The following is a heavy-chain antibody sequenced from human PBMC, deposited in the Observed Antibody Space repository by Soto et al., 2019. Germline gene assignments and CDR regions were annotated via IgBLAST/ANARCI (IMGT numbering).Heavy chain of an antibody. CDR3: AKGTSYDILTGYYNAYYYYGMDV. CDR2: IIWNSGSI. D-gene: IGHD3-9*01. V-gene: IGHV3-9*01. CDR1: GFTFDDYV. Sequence: SLRLSCVASGFTFDDYVMHWVRQAPGKGLEWVSGIIWNSGSIDYADSVKGRFTISRDNAKNSLLLQMNSLRAEDTVVYYCAKGTSYDILTGYYNAYYYYGMDVWGQGTTVTVSS. J-gene: IGHJ6*02.